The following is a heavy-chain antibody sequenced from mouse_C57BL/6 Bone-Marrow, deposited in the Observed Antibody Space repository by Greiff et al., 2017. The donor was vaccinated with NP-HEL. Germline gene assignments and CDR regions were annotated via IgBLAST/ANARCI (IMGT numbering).Heavy chain of an antibody. CDR3: ARRFLTFHWYFDV. Sequence: EVKLVESGGGLVKPGGSLKLSCAASGFTFSSYTMSWVRQTPEKRLEWVATISGGGGDTYYPDSVKGRFTISRDNAKNTLYLQMSSLRSEDTALYYCARRFLTFHWYFDVWGTGTTVTVSS. CDR2: ISGGGGDT. D-gene: IGHD1-3*01. J-gene: IGHJ1*03. V-gene: IGHV5-9*01. CDR1: GFTFSSYT.